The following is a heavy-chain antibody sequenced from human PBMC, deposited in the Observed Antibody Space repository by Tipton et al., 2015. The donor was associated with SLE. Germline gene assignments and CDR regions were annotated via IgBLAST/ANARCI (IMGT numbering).Heavy chain of an antibody. Sequence: TLSLTCTVSGGSISSSSYYWGWIRQPPGKGLEWIGSIYYSGSTNYNPSLKSRVTISVDTSKNQFSLKLSSVTAADTAVYYCARVLLDDILTGYSHDAFDIWGQGTMVTVSS. CDR1: GGSISSSSYY. CDR3: ARVLLDDILTGYSHDAFDI. D-gene: IGHD3-9*01. V-gene: IGHV4-39*07. CDR2: IYYSGST. J-gene: IGHJ3*02.